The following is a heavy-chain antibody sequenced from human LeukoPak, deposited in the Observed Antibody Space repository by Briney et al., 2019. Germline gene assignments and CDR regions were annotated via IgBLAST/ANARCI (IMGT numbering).Heavy chain of an antibody. CDR1: GYTFTGYY. D-gene: IGHD3-10*01. V-gene: IGHV1-2*02. J-gene: IGHJ4*02. Sequence: ASVKVSCKASGYTFTGYYMHWVRQAPGQGLEWMGWINPNSGGTNYAQKFQGRVTMTRDTSISTAYMELSRLRSDDTAVYYCARVTFRYGSGSFTSDYWGQRTLVTVSS. CDR2: INPNSGGT. CDR3: ARVTFRYGSGSFTSDY.